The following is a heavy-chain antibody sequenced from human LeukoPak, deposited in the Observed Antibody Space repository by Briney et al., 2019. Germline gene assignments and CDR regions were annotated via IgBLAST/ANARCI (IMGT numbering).Heavy chain of an antibody. D-gene: IGHD6-19*01. CDR3: ARVLISSGWYLKEGSRGDAFDI. CDR2: IYYSGST. V-gene: IGHV4-39*07. Sequence: PSQTLSLTCTVSGGSISSSSYYWGWIRQPPGKGLEWMGSIYYSGSTYYNPSLKSRVTISVDTSKNQFSLKLSSVTAADTAVYYCARVLISSGWYLKEGSRGDAFDIWGQGTMVTVSS. J-gene: IGHJ3*02. CDR1: GGSISSSSYY.